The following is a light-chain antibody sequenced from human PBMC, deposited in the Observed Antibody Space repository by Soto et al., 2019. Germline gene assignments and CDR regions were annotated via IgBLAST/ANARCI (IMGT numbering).Light chain of an antibody. CDR3: QKYNSGPIT. V-gene: IGKV1-27*01. CDR1: QAISNY. Sequence: DSHMTQSPSSLSASVGDRVTITCRASQAISNYLAWYQQKPGKVPKLLIYAASTLQSGVPSRFSGSGSGTDFTLTISSXQPEDVATYYCQKYNSGPITFGQGTRLEIK. CDR2: AAS. J-gene: IGKJ5*01.